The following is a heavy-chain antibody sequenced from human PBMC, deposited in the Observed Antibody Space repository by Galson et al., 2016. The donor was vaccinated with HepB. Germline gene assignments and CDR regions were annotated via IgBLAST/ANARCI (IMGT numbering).Heavy chain of an antibody. Sequence: TLSLTCAVSGGSISSGHSYWSWIRQLPGKGLEWIGYMYHRGTTYYNPSLKSRVTMSVDTSENQFSLKLSSLTAADTAMYYCARLPGTGYWYFDLWGRGTLVTVSS. CDR2: MYHRGTT. V-gene: IGHV4-31*11. J-gene: IGHJ2*01. CDR1: GGSISSGHSY. D-gene: IGHD6-13*01. CDR3: ARLPGTGYWYFDL.